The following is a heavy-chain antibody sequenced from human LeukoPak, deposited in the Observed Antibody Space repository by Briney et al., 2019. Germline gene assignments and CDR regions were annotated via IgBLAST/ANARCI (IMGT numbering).Heavy chain of an antibody. CDR3: ARLVVPAAISDY. J-gene: IGHJ4*02. Sequence: SETLSLTCTVSGGSISSGDYFWSWIRQPPGKGLDWIGHIYYSGSTYYNPSLKSRVNISLDTSKNQFSLKLTSVTAADTAVYYCARLVVPAAISDYWGQGTLVTVSS. CDR1: GGSISSGDYF. CDR2: IYYSGST. D-gene: IGHD2-2*02. V-gene: IGHV4-30-4*08.